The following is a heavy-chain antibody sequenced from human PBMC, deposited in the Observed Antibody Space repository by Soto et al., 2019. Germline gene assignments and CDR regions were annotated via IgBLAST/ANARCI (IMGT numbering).Heavy chain of an antibody. Sequence: ASVKVSCKASGYTFTSYDINWVRQATGQGLEWMGWMNPNSGNTGYAQKFQGRVTMTRNTSISTAYMELSSLRSEDTAVYYCARGEVVWLTPHPYMAVWGKGTTVTVSS. D-gene: IGHD3-22*01. J-gene: IGHJ6*03. CDR1: GYTFTSYD. CDR2: MNPNSGNT. CDR3: ARGEVVWLTPHPYMAV. V-gene: IGHV1-8*01.